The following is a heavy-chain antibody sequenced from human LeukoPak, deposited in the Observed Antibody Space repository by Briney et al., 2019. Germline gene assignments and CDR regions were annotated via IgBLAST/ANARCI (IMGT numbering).Heavy chain of an antibody. D-gene: IGHD3-3*01. CDR2: INPNSGGT. CDR3: AREVMEWLNWFDP. V-gene: IGHV1-2*02. Sequence: GASVKVSCKASGYTFTGYYMHWVRQAPGQGLEWMGWINPNSGGTNYAQKFQGRVTMTRDTSISTAYMELSRLRSDDTAVYCCAREVMEWLNWFDPWGQGTLVTVSS. J-gene: IGHJ5*02. CDR1: GYTFTGYY.